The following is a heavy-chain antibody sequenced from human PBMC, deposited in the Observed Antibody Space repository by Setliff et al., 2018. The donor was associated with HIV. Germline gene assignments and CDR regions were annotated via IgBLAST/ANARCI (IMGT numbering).Heavy chain of an antibody. CDR2: IYPGDSDT. D-gene: IGHD6-19*01. V-gene: IGHV5-51*01. Sequence: GESLKISCKGSGYSFASYWIGWVRQMPGKGLEWMGIIYPGDSDTRYSPSFQRQVTISADKSISTAYLQWSSLKASDTAMYYCARMIRIAVAGTRYFDYWGQGTLVTVSS. CDR3: ARMIRIAVAGTRYFDY. CDR1: GYSFASYW. J-gene: IGHJ4*02.